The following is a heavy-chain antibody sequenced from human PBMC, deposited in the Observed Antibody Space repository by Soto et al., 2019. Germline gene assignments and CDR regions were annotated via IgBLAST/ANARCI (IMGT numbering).Heavy chain of an antibody. J-gene: IGHJ4*02. V-gene: IGHV3-11*01. D-gene: IGHD2-8*01. Sequence: QVHLVASGGGLVKPGGSLRLSCVASGITLSDNYMTWIRQAPGKGLEWLSYISNSDYTTYYADSVKCLFTISRDNAKISLYRQLHGLRVEDTAVYYCASGKWSLDYWGQGILVTVSS. CDR3: ASGKWSLDY. CDR1: GITLSDNY. CDR2: ISNSDYTT.